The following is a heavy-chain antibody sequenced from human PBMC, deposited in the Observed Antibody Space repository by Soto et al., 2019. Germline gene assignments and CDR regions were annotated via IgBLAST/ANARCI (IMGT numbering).Heavy chain of an antibody. CDR3: ARVRLVRDYYYGMDV. J-gene: IGHJ6*02. D-gene: IGHD6-6*01. V-gene: IGHV4-59*01. CDR1: GGSISSYY. Sequence: PSETLSLTCTVSGGSISSYYWSWIRQPPGKGLEWIGYIYYIGSTNYNPSLKSRVTISVDTSKNQFSLKLSSVTAADTAVYYCARVRLVRDYYYGMDVWGQGTTVTVSS. CDR2: IYYIGST.